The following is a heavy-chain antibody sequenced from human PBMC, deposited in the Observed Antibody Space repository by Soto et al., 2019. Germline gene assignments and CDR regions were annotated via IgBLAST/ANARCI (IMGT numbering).Heavy chain of an antibody. D-gene: IGHD1-26*01. V-gene: IGHV5-51*01. Sequence: GESLKISCKGSRYSFTSYWIGWVPQMPGGGLEWMGIIYPGDSDTRYSPSFQGLVTISADKSISTAFLQWSSLKASDTAMYFFSRQASLVGVLDVWGQGITVTV. CDR3: SRQASLVGVLDV. CDR1: RYSFTSYW. J-gene: IGHJ6*02. CDR2: IYPGDSDT.